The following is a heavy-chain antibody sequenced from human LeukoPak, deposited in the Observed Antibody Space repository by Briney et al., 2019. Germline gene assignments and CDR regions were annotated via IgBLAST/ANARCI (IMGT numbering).Heavy chain of an antibody. CDR2: IYYSGST. V-gene: IGHV4-39*02. J-gene: IGHJ4*02. CDR1: GGSISSSSYY. CDR3: AIEMATRSFDY. Sequence: SETLSLTCTVSGGSISSSSYYWGWIRQPPGKGLEWIGSIYYSGSTYYNPSLKGRVTISVDTSKNQFSLKLSSVTAADTAVYYCAIEMATRSFDYWGQGTLVTVSS. D-gene: IGHD5-24*01.